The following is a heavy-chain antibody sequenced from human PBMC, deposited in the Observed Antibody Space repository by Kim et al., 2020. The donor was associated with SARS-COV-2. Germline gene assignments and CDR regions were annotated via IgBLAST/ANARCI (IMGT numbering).Heavy chain of an antibody. V-gene: IGHV3-11*06. Sequence: RFTITRDNAKNSLYLQMNSLRAEDTAVYYCARETSSSWYPGYYYYGMDVWGQGTTVTVSS. CDR3: ARETSSSWYPGYYYYGMDV. J-gene: IGHJ6*02. D-gene: IGHD6-13*01.